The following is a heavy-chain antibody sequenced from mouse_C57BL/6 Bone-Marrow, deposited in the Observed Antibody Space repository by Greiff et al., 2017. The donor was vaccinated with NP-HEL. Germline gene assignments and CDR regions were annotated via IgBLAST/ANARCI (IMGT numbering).Heavy chain of an antibody. D-gene: IGHD1-1*01. CDR2: INPYNGDT. V-gene: IGHV1-20*01. J-gene: IGHJ4*01. CDR1: GYSFTGYF. CDR3: ARITTVVAGNYYAMDY. Sequence: VTLKESGPELVKPGDSVKISCKASGYSFTGYFMNWVMQSHGKSLEWIGRINPYNGDTFYNQKFKGKATLTVDKSSSTAHMELRSLTSEDSAVYYCARITTVVAGNYYAMDYWGQGTSVTVSS.